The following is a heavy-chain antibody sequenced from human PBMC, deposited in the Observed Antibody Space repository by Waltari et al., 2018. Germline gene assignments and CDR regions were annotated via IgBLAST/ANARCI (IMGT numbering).Heavy chain of an antibody. CDR3: AGCRDSSGYLNCMDV. D-gene: IGHD3-22*01. Sequence: QVQLVQSGAEVKKVGSSVKVSCKASGSIFSTHALRWVRRAPGHGLEWMGGIIPIFGTPSYAQVFQGRVTITADESTSTVYMEMSMLRSDDTAIYYCAGCRDSSGYLNCMDVWGQGTTVTVSS. J-gene: IGHJ6*02. CDR1: GSIFSTHA. V-gene: IGHV1-69*01. CDR2: IIPIFGTP.